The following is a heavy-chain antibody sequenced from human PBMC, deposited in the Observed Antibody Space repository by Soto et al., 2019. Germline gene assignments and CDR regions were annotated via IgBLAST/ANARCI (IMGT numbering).Heavy chain of an antibody. CDR1: GDYVSNDNYY. CDR2: IYYSGTT. Sequence: ASETLSLTCAVSGDYVSNDNYYWSWIRQPPGKGLEWIGYIYYSGTTNYNSYLKSRLSLSVDMSKNQFSLKLASVTAADTAVYFCARSQRGRTAFTFDYWGQGALVTVSS. V-gene: IGHV4-61*01. J-gene: IGHJ4*02. CDR3: ARSQRGRTAFTFDY. D-gene: IGHD3-16*01.